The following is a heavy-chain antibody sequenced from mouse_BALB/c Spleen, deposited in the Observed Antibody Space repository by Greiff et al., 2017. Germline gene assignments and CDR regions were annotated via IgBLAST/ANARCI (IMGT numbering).Heavy chain of an antibody. Sequence: EVKVVESGGGLVKPGGSLKLSCAASGFTFSSYAMSWVRQSPEKRLEWVAEISSGGSYTYDPDTVAGRFTISRDNAKNTLYLEMSSLRSEDTAMYCCARVGGSRFDYWGQGTTLTVSS. CDR1: GFTFSSYA. CDR3: ARVGGSRFDY. J-gene: IGHJ2*01. V-gene: IGHV5-9-4*01. CDR2: ISSGGSYT. D-gene: IGHD3-1*01.